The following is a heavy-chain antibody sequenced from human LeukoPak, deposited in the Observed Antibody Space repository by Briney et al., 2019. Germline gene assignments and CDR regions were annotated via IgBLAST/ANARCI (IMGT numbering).Heavy chain of an antibody. CDR2: ISGSGGST. V-gene: IGHV3-23*01. D-gene: IGHD3-9*01. Sequence: GGSLRLSCAASGFTFSSYAMSWVRQVPGKGLEWVSAISGSGGSTYYADSVKGRFTISRDNSKNTLYLQMNSLRAEDTAVYYCAKDPVRYFDWASPDAFDIWGQGTMVTVSS. CDR3: AKDPVRYFDWASPDAFDI. CDR1: GFTFSSYA. J-gene: IGHJ3*02.